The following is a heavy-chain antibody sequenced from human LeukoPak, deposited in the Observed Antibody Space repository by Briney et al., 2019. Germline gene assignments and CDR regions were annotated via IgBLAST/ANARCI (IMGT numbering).Heavy chain of an antibody. CDR2: INQDGSEK. D-gene: IGHD4-17*01. Sequence: GGSLRLSCGVSGFCISNYWMTWVRQAPGKGLEWVANINQDGSEKYYVDSVKGRFTISRDNSKNTLYLQMNSVRAEDTAVYYCAKDLGDDYGDYGAAFDIWGQGTMVTVSS. CDR1: GFCISNYW. CDR3: AKDLGDDYGDYGAAFDI. V-gene: IGHV3-7*01. J-gene: IGHJ3*02.